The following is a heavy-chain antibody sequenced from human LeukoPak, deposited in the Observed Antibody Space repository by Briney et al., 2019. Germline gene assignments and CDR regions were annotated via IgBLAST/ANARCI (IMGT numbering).Heavy chain of an antibody. J-gene: IGHJ4*02. CDR1: GFIFSSCA. CDR3: VRERNNFWSGHHSIFDS. V-gene: IGHV3-30*04. Sequence: GGSLRLSCVASGFIFSSCAMYWVRQAPGKGLEWVAVISHDGTIEYYTDSVKGRFTISRDNSKNRLYLQMSSLRVEDTAVYYCVRERNNFWSGHHSIFDSWGQGTLVTVSS. CDR2: ISHDGTIE. D-gene: IGHD3-3*01.